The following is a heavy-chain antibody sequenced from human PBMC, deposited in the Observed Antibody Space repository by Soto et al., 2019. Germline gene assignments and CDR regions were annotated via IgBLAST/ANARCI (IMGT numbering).Heavy chain of an antibody. CDR1: GFTFNNFA. CDR3: AKGGFYDGFDF. V-gene: IGHV3-23*01. J-gene: IGHJ4*02. CDR2: ITENSDRT. Sequence: EVQLLESGGGLVQPGGSLRLSCITSGFTFNNFAMSWVRQAPGKGLEWVSSITENSDRTYYAASVKGRFTISRDNSRSAVVMQLNSLRDEDTALYYCAKGGFYDGFDFWGQGTLVTVSS. D-gene: IGHD5-12*01.